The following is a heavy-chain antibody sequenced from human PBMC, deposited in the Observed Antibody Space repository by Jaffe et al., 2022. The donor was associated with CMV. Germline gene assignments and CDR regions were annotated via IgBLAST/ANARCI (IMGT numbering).Heavy chain of an antibody. CDR3: ARDPVDSGYSYGHNWFDP. D-gene: IGHD5-18*01. V-gene: IGHV3-21*01. J-gene: IGHJ5*02. CDR1: GFTFSSYS. Sequence: EVQLVESGGGLVKPGGSLRLSCAASGFTFSSYSMNWVRQAPGKGLEWVSSISSSSSYIYYADSVKGRFTISRDNAKNSLYLQMNSLRAEDTAVYYCARDPVDSGYSYGHNWFDPWGQGTLVTVSS. CDR2: ISSSSSYI.